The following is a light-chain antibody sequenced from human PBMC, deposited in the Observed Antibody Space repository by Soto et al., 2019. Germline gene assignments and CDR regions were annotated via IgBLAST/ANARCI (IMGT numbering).Light chain of an antibody. CDR1: QDIAIY. CDR3: QQLRMYPST. V-gene: IGKV1-9*01. J-gene: IGKJ4*01. CDR2: AAS. Sequence: IQLTQSLSSLSATVGDRVTITCRASQDIAIYLAWYQQKPGEAPKLLIYAASTLYGGVPSRFSGSGSRTDFALTITSLQAEDFATYYCQQLRMYPSTFGGGTKVDIK.